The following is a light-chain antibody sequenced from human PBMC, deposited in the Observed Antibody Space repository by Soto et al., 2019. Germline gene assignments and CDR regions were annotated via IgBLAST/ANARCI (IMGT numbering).Light chain of an antibody. CDR2: DAS. CDR1: QSVSSY. J-gene: IGKJ4*01. Sequence: EIVLTQSPATLSLSPGERATLSCRASQSVSSYLAWYQQKPGQAPRLLIYDASNRATGIPARFSGSWSGTDFTLTISIQDPEDFAVYYGQQRSNWPLTFGGGTKVEIK. V-gene: IGKV3-11*01. CDR3: QQRSNWPLT.